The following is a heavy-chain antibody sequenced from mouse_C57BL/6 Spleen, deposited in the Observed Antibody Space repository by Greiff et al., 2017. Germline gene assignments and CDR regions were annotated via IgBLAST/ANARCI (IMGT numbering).Heavy chain of an antibody. J-gene: IGHJ2*01. CDR2: ITPGSGGT. CDR3: ARRVYYGYGYYFDY. CDR1: GYAFTNYL. Sequence: QVQLQQSGAELVRPGTSVKVSCKASGYAFTNYLIEWVKQRPGQGLAWIGVITPGSGGTNYNEKFKGKATLTADKSSSTAYMRLSRLTSEDSAVYVCARRVYYGYGYYFDYWGQGTTLTVSS. V-gene: IGHV1-54*01. D-gene: IGHD2-2*01.